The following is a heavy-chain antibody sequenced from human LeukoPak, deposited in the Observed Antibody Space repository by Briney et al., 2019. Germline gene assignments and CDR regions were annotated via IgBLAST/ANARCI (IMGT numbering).Heavy chain of an antibody. Sequence: SETLSLTCAVYGGSFSGYYWSWIRQPPGKGLEWIGEINHSGSTNYNPSLKSRVTISVDTSKNQFSLKLSSVTAADTAVYYCARDPGYYYDSSGPDYYYYYGMDVWGQGTTVTVSS. D-gene: IGHD3-22*01. V-gene: IGHV4-34*01. CDR2: INHSGST. CDR1: GGSFSGYY. CDR3: ARDPGYYYDSSGPDYYYYYGMDV. J-gene: IGHJ6*02.